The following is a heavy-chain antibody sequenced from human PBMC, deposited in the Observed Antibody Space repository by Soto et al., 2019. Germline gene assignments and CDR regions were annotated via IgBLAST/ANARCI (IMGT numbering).Heavy chain of an antibody. CDR3: ARAGQYYDSSGYAN. Sequence: ASVKVSCKASGYSFSTSGISWVRQAPGQGLEWMGWISAYNGNTNYDQKLQDRVTMTTDTSTSTAYLELRNLRSDDTAVYYCARAGQYYDSSGYANWGQGTLVTVSS. CDR2: ISAYNGNT. V-gene: IGHV1-18*01. D-gene: IGHD3-22*01. J-gene: IGHJ4*02. CDR1: GYSFSTSG.